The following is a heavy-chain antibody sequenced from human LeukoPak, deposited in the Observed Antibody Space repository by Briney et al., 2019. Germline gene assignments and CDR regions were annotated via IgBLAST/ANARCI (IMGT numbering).Heavy chain of an antibody. V-gene: IGHV3-73*01. CDR2: IRSKANSYAT. J-gene: IGHJ3*02. D-gene: IGHD3-10*01. CDR3: TRLRERGFHNDAFDI. Sequence: GGSLKLSCAASGFTFSGSAMHWVRQASGKGREWVGRIRSKANSYATAYAASVKGRFTISRDDSKNTAYLQMNSLKTEDTAVYYCTRLRERGFHNDAFDIWGQGTMVTVSS. CDR1: GFTFSGSA.